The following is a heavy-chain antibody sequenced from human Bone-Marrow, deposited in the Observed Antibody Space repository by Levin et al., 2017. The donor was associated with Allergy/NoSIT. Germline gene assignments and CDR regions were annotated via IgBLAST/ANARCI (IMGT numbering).Heavy chain of an antibody. J-gene: IGHJ3*01. CDR3: AREVNVAGATDAFDL. V-gene: IGHV4-30-4*01. D-gene: IGHD1-26*01. Sequence: SQTLSLTCTVSGGSISSVNYFWSWIRQPPGKGLEWIGYMSYRGTVYYDPSLEGRVTISLDPSKNQFSMNLRSVTAADTAVYYCAREVNVAGATDAFDLWGQGTMVTFSS. CDR1: GGSISSVNYF. CDR2: MSYRGTV.